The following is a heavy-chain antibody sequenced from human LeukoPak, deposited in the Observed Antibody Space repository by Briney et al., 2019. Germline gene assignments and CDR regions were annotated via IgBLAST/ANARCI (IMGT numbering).Heavy chain of an antibody. CDR3: ATNPLIDSSGKFDY. CDR2: ISAYNGNT. D-gene: IGHD6-19*01. Sequence: ASVKVSCKASGYTFTSYGISWVRQAPGQGLEWMGWISAYNGNTNYAQKFQGRVTITADKSTSTAYMELSSLRSEDTAVYYCATNPLIDSSGKFDYWGQGTLVTVSS. J-gene: IGHJ4*02. CDR1: GYTFTSYG. V-gene: IGHV1-18*01.